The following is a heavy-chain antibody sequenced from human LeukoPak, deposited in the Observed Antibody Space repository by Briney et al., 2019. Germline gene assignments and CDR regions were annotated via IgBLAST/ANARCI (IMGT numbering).Heavy chain of an antibody. D-gene: IGHD4-11*01. CDR2: ISSSSSYI. Sequence: KTGGSLRLSCAASGFTFSSYTMNWVCQAPGKGLEWVSSISSSSSYIYYADSVKGRFTISRDNVKNSLFLQMNSLRAEDTAVYYCAREVPTNNWFDPWGQGTLVTVSS. CDR1: GFTFSSYT. CDR3: AREVPTNNWFDP. V-gene: IGHV3-21*01. J-gene: IGHJ5*02.